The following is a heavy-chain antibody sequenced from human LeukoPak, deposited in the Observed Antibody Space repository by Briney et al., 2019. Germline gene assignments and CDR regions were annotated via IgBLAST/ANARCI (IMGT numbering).Heavy chain of an antibody. CDR3: GVGTNSYYFDY. V-gene: IGHV4-4*02. CDR2: IGHSGGT. Sequence: PSETLSLTCAVYGVSINSSSWWSWVRQSPGKGLEWIGDIGHSGGTNYNPSLKSRATISVDTSKNQFSLKLSSVTAADTAVYYCGVGTNSYYFDYWGQGTLVTVSS. D-gene: IGHD1-26*01. CDR1: GVSINSSSW. J-gene: IGHJ4*02.